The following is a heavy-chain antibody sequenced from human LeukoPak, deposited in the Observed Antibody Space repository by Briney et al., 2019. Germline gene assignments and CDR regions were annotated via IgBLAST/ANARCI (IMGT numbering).Heavy chain of an antibody. Sequence: GGSLRLSCAASGFTFSSYSMNWVRQAPGKGLEWVSSISSSSSYIYYADSVKGRFTISRDNAKNSLYLQMNSLRAEDTAVYYCAREPPQAIAAEGFDYWGQVTLVTVSS. CDR2: ISSSSSYI. J-gene: IGHJ4*02. CDR1: GFTFSSYS. V-gene: IGHV3-21*01. D-gene: IGHD6-13*01. CDR3: AREPPQAIAAEGFDY.